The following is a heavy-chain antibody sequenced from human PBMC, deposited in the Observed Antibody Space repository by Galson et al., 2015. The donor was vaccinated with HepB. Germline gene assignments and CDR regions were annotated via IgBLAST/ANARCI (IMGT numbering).Heavy chain of an antibody. CDR1: GYTFTDYA. CDR2: INTNTGTP. Sequence: SVKVSCKASGYTFTDYAMNWVRQAPGQGLEWMGWINTNTGTPTYAQGFTGRFVFSLDTSVSTAYLQISSLKAEDTAVYYCARGLSSGWSVHRRQSSNWLDPWGQGTLVIVSS. J-gene: IGHJ5*02. CDR3: ARGLSSGWSVHRRQSSNWLDP. V-gene: IGHV7-4-1*02. D-gene: IGHD6-13*01.